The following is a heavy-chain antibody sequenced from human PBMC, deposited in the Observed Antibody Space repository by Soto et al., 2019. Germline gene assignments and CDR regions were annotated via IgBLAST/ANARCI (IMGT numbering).Heavy chain of an antibody. J-gene: IGHJ6*02. D-gene: IGHD3-16*01. CDR2: ISWDGGST. V-gene: IGHV3-43D*04. CDR3: AKDGGSGRSYYYYYYGMDV. CDR1: GFTFDDYA. Sequence: EVQLVESGGVVVQPGGSLRLSCAASGFTFDDYAMHWVRQAPGKGLEWVSLISWDGGSTYYADSVKGRFTISRDNSKNSPYLQMNSLRAEDTALYYCAKDGGSGRSYYYYYYGMDVWGQGTTVTVSS.